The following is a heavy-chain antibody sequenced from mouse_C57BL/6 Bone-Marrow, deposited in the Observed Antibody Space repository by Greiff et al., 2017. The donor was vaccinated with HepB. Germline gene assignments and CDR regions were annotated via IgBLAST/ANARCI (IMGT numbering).Heavy chain of an antibody. CDR1: GFNIKDDY. Sequence: VQLKESGAELVRPGASVKLSCTASGFNIKDDYMHWVKQRPEQGLEWIGWIDPENGDTEYASKFQGKATITADTSSNTAYLQLSSLTSEDTDVYYCTELRLNYWGQGTTLTVSA. V-gene: IGHV14-4*01. J-gene: IGHJ2*01. CDR3: TELRLNY. CDR2: IDPENGDT. D-gene: IGHD3-2*02.